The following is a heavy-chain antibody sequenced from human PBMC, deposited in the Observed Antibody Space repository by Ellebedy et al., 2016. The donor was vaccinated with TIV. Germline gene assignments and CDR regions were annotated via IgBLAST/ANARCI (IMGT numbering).Heavy chain of an antibody. CDR3: ARETYSPVNFDL. V-gene: IGHV3-33*01. CDR2: IWYDGTYK. D-gene: IGHD1-26*01. CDR1: GFTFSGYG. J-gene: IGHJ4*02. Sequence: GESLKISCATSGFTFSGYGIHWVRQAPGNGLEWVAVIWYDGTYKYYADYVKGRFTVYRDNAKNSLYLQMNSLRDEDTAVYYCARETYSPVNFDLWGQGTLVTVSS.